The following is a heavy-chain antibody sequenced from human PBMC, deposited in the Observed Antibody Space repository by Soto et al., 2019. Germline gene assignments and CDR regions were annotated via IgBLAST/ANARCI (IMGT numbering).Heavy chain of an antibody. CDR2: IIPILGIA. Sequence: QVQLVQSGAEVKKPGSSVKVSCKASGGTFSSYTISWVRQAPGQGLEWMGRIIPILGIANYAQKFQGRVTITADKSTSTAYMELSSLRSEDTGVYYCARHCSSTSCNYNWFDPWGQGTLVTVSS. J-gene: IGHJ5*02. D-gene: IGHD2-2*01. CDR3: ARHCSSTSCNYNWFDP. CDR1: GGTFSSYT. V-gene: IGHV1-69*02.